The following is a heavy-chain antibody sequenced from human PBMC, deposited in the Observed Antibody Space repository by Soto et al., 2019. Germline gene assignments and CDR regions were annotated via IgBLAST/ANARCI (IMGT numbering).Heavy chain of an antibody. J-gene: IGHJ6*02. CDR1: GGSISSSSYY. Sequence: SETLSLTCTVSGGSISSSSYYWGWIRQPPGKGLEWIGSIYYSGSTYYNPSLKSRVTISVDTSKNQFSLKLSSVTAADTAVYYCTLQRWLQLRYYYYYGMDVWGQGTTVTVSS. CDR3: TLQRWLQLRYYYYYGMDV. D-gene: IGHD5-12*01. CDR2: IYYSGST. V-gene: IGHV4-39*01.